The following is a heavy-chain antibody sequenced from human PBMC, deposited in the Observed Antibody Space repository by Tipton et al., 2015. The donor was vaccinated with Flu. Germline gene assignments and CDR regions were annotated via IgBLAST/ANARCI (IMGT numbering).Heavy chain of an antibody. V-gene: IGHV4-4*07. Sequence: GLVKPSETLSLTCTVSGGSLSSFYWTWIRQSAGKGLEWIGRVYSSGTTNFNPSLKSRLTMSLDASKNQFSLTLNSVTAADTAVYYCVRDLTGVRGFPDTWGQGILVTVSA. CDR3: VRDLTGVRGFPDT. CDR1: GGSLSSFY. D-gene: IGHD3-10*01. J-gene: IGHJ5*02. CDR2: VYSSGTT.